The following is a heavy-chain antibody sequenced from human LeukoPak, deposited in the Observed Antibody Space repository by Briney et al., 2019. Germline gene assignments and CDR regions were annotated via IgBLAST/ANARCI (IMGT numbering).Heavy chain of an antibody. Sequence: SVKLSCKASGGTFSSYAISWVRQAPGQGLEWMGGIIPIFGTANYAQKFQGRVTITADESTSTAYMVLSSLRAEDTAVYYCAKDDGGNSFAYWGQGTLVTVSS. CDR2: IIPIFGTA. CDR3: AKDDGGNSFAY. D-gene: IGHD4-23*01. J-gene: IGHJ4*02. CDR1: GGTFSSYA. V-gene: IGHV1-69*13.